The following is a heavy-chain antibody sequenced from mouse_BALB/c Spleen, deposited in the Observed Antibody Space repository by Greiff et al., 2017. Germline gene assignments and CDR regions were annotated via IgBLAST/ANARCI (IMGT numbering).Heavy chain of an antibody. Sequence: QVQLQQSGPELVRPGVSVKISCKGSGYTFTDYAMHWVKQSHAKSLEWIGVISTYYGNTNYNQKFKGKATMTVDKSSSTAYMELARLTSEDSAIYYCARWGGYAMDYWGQGTSVTVSS. J-gene: IGHJ4*01. CDR3: ARWGGYAMDY. CDR1: GYTFTDYA. CDR2: ISTYYGNT. V-gene: IGHV1-67*01.